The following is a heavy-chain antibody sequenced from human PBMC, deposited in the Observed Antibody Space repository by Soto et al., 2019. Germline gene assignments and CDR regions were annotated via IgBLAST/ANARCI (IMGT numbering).Heavy chain of an antibody. D-gene: IGHD2-2*01. Sequence: GESLKISWQGSGWNLTGYCIGWVRPMPGKGLLRMGMMCPGDFDTRSSPSSQGQVTISADKSISTAYLQWSSLKAPDTAMYSCARQIDFGPADCSSTSCYKRLRLIDDAFDIWGQGTMVT. J-gene: IGHJ3*02. CDR2: MCPGDFDT. V-gene: IGHV5-51*01. CDR1: GWNLTGYC. CDR3: ARQIDFGPADCSSTSCYKRLRLIDDAFDI.